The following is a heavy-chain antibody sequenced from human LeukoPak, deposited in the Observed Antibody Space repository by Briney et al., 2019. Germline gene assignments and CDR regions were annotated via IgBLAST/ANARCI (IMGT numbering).Heavy chain of an antibody. CDR2: ISSSSSTI. Sequence: GGSLRLSCAASGFTFSSYSMNWVRQAPGKGLEWVSYISSSSSTIYYADSVKGRFTISRDNAKNSLYLQMNSLRAEDTAVYYCARGGNPGIAVAGTGGYGMDVWGQGTTVTVSS. CDR3: ARGGNPGIAVAGTGGYGMDV. V-gene: IGHV3-48*04. CDR1: GFTFSSYS. J-gene: IGHJ6*02. D-gene: IGHD6-19*01.